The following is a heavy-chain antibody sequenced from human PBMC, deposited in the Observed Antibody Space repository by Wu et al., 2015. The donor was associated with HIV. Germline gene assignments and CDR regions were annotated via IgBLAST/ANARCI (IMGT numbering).Heavy chain of an antibody. CDR1: GYTFTSYG. D-gene: IGHD6-19*01. CDR2: ISAYNGNT. J-gene: IGHJ4*02. CDR3: ARASPGIAVAGTGRPYDY. Sequence: QVQLVQSGAEVKKPGASVKVSCKASGYTFTSYGISWVRQAPGQGLEWMGWISAYNGNTNYAQKLQGRVTMTTDTSTSTAYMELRSLRSDDTAVYYCARASPGIAVAGTGRPYDYWGQGTLVTVSX. V-gene: IGHV1-18*01.